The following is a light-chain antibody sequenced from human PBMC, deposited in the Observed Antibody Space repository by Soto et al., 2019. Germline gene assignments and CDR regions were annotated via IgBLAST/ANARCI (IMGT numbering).Light chain of an antibody. J-gene: IGKJ2*01. V-gene: IGKV1-5*01. CDR3: QRYNGY. CDR2: DAS. CDR1: QSISIL. Sequence: DIQMTQSPSTLSASVGDSVTITCRASQSISILLAWYQQKPGKAPKLLIYDASTLESGVPSRFSGSGSGAEFTLTICSLQPDDFATYYCQRYNGYFGQGTKLEIK.